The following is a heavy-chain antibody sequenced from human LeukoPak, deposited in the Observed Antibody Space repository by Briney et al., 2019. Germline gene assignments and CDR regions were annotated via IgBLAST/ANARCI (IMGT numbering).Heavy chain of an antibody. CDR2: IYYSGST. J-gene: IGHJ4*02. Sequence: SETLSLTCTVSGGSISSYYWSWIRQPPGKGLEWIGYIYYSGSTNYNPSLKSRVTISVDTSKNQFSLKLSSVTAADTAVYHCARLGFSSSWYLDYWGQGTLVTVSS. D-gene: IGHD6-13*01. CDR3: ARLGFSSSWYLDY. CDR1: GGSISSYY. V-gene: IGHV4-59*08.